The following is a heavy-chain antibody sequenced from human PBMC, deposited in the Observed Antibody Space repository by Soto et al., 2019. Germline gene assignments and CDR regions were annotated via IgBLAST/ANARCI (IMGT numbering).Heavy chain of an antibody. Sequence: GGSLRLSCAASGFSFSSYWMSWVRQAPGKGLQWVANIKQDGSQKYYVDSVKGRFTIYRDNAKNSLYLQMNSLRAEDTAIYYCARPYCSGGSCYNWFDPWGQGTLVTVSS. CDR2: IKQDGSQK. CDR3: ARPYCSGGSCYNWFDP. CDR1: GFSFSSYW. V-gene: IGHV3-7*03. D-gene: IGHD2-15*01. J-gene: IGHJ5*02.